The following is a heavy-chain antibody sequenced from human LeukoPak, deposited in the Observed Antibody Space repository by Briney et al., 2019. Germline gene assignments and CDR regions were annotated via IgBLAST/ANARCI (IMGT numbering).Heavy chain of an antibody. V-gene: IGHV3-74*01. CDR2: INSDGSST. J-gene: IGHJ4*02. D-gene: IGHD2-2*01. CDR1: GFTFSSYR. CDR3: ASGRSVVVPAASGENY. Sequence: QTGGSLRLSCAASGFTFSSYRMHWVRQAPGKGLVWVSRINSDGSSTSYADSVKGRFTISRDNAKNTLYLQMNSLRAEDTAVYYCASGRSVVVPAASGENYWGQGTLVTVSS.